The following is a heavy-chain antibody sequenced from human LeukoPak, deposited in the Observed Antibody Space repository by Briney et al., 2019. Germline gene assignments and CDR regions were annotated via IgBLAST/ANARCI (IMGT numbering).Heavy chain of an antibody. CDR1: GFTFSSYS. Sequence: PGGSLRLSCAASGFTFSSYSMNWVGQAPGKGLEWVSYISSSSSTIYYADSVKGRFTISRDNAKTSLYLQMNSLRAEDTAVYYCARVPYYYGSGSYYNPDAFDIWGQGTMVTVSS. V-gene: IGHV3-48*04. J-gene: IGHJ3*02. D-gene: IGHD3-10*01. CDR3: ARVPYYYGSGSYYNPDAFDI. CDR2: ISSSSSTI.